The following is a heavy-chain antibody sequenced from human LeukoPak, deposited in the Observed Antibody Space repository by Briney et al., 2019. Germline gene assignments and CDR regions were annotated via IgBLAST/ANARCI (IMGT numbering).Heavy chain of an antibody. CDR2: IYYSGTT. CDR1: GGSFSGYY. J-gene: IGHJ1*01. D-gene: IGHD2-15*01. CDR3: AREDYCSGGSCYSGYFQH. Sequence: SETLSLTCAVYGGSFSGYYWSWIRQPPGKGLEWIGYIYYSGTTNYNPSLKSRVTISVDTSKNQFSLKPSSVAAADTAVYYCAREDYCSGGSCYSGYFQHWGQGTLVTVSS. V-gene: IGHV4-59*01.